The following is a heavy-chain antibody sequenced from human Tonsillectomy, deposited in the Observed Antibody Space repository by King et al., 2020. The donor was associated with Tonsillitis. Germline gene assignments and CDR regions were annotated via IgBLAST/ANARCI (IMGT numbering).Heavy chain of an antibody. J-gene: IGHJ1*01. D-gene: IGHD3-22*01. CDR1: GDTFTGHF. Sequence: QLVQSGAALRKPGASVTVSCRTSGDTFTGHFVHWVRQAPGQGLEWMGWINPNSGDTNYAPKFVGRVTFSGDVSGTTAYMGLSSLRPDDTAVYYCATNAIATDTSAYRDFRHWGQGTLVTVSS. V-gene: IGHV1-2*02. CDR3: ATNAIATDTSAYRDFRH. CDR2: INPNSGDT.